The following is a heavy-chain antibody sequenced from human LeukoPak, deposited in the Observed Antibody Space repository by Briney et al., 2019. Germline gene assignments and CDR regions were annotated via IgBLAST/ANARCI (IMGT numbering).Heavy chain of an antibody. CDR1: GYTFTGYY. D-gene: IGHD6-13*01. CDR2: INPNSGGT. J-gene: IGHJ4*02. V-gene: IGHV1-2*06. Sequence: GASVKVSCKASGYTFTGYYMRWVRQAPGQGLEWMGRINPNSGGTNYAQKFQGRVTMTRDTSISTAYMELSRLRSDDTAVYYCARVGSSRGEWPTKDFDYWGQGTLVTVSS. CDR3: ARVGSSRGEWPTKDFDY.